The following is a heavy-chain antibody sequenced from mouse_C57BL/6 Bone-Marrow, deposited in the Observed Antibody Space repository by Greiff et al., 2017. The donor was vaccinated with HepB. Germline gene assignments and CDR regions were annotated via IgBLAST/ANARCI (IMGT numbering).Heavy chain of an antibody. D-gene: IGHD2-4*01. CDR2: IFPGSGST. CDR1: GYTFTDYY. V-gene: IGHV1-75*01. J-gene: IGHJ3*01. Sequence: QVQLKESGPELVKPGASVKISCKASGYTFTDYYINWVKQRPGQGLEWIGWIFPGSGSTYYNEKFKGKATLTVDKSSSTAYMLLSSLTSEDSAVYFCARSTTMITTEFAYWGQGTLVTVSA. CDR3: ARSTTMITTEFAY.